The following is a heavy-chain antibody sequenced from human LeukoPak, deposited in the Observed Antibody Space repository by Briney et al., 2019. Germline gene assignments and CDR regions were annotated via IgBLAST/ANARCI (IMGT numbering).Heavy chain of an antibody. CDR3: ARDFASIVGATGLVDY. CDR2: ISSSSSYI. Sequence: PGGSLRLSCAASGFTFSSYSMNWVRQAPGKGLEWVSSISSSSSYIYYADSVKGRFTISRDNAKNSLYLQMNSLRAEDTAVYYCARDFASIVGATGLVDYWGQGTLVTVSS. J-gene: IGHJ4*02. V-gene: IGHV3-21*01. CDR1: GFTFSSYS. D-gene: IGHD1-26*01.